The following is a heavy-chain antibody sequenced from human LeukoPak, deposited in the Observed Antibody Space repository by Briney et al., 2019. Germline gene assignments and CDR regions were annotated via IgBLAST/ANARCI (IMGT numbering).Heavy chain of an antibody. Sequence: GASVKVSCKASGGTFSSYAISWVRQAPGQGLEWMGGITPIFGTANYAQKFQGRVTITTDESTSTAYMELSSLRSEDTAVYYCARGGLKAEVGTGWAFDIWGQGTMVTVSS. D-gene: IGHD1-26*01. CDR3: ARGGLKAEVGTGWAFDI. CDR2: ITPIFGTA. V-gene: IGHV1-69*05. CDR1: GGTFSSYA. J-gene: IGHJ3*02.